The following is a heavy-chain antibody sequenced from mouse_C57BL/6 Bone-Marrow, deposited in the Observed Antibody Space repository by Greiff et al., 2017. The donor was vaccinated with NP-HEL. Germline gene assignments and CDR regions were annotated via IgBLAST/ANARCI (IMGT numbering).Heavy chain of an antibody. CDR3: ARVLTGTFAY. CDR1: GFTFSSYA. J-gene: IGHJ3*01. Sequence: DVHLVESGGGLVKPGGSLKLSCAASGFTFSSYAMSWVRQTPEKRLEWVATISDGGSYTYYPDNVKGRFTISRDNAKNNLYLQMSHLKSEDTAMYYCARVLTGTFAYLGQGTLVTVSA. V-gene: IGHV5-4*01. D-gene: IGHD4-1*01. CDR2: ISDGGSYT.